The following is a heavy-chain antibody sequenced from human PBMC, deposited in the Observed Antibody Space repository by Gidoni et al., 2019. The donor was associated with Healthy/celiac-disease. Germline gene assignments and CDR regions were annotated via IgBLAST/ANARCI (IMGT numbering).Heavy chain of an antibody. V-gene: IGHV4-59*01. CDR2: IYYSGST. CDR1: GGPLSSYY. CDR3: ASGYCSSTSCYTAIDY. Sequence: QVQLQESGPGLVKPSETLSLTCPVSGGPLSSYYWSWIRQPPGKGLEWIGYIYYSGSTNYNPSHKSRVTISVDTSKNQFSLKLSSVTAADTAVYYCASGYCSSTSCYTAIDYWGQGTLVTVSS. D-gene: IGHD2-2*02. J-gene: IGHJ4*02.